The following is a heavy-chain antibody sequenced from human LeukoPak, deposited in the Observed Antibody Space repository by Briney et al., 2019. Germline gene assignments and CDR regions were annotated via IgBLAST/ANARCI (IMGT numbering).Heavy chain of an antibody. CDR1: GYIFTGYY. CDR3: ARDIVTTITGEY. Sequence: GASVKVSCKTSGYIFTGYYIHWVRQAPGQGLEWMGWINPNTGGTNYGQNFQGRVTITRDTSISTAYKELSRLTSDDTAVYYCARDIVTTITGEYWGQGTLVTVSP. CDR2: INPNTGGT. J-gene: IGHJ4*02. V-gene: IGHV1-2*02. D-gene: IGHD5-12*01.